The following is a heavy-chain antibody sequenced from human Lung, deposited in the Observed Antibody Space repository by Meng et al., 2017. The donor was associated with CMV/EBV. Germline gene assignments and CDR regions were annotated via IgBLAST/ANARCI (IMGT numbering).Heavy chain of an antibody. CDR3: TKGRQYSDFWSGQEH. D-gene: IGHD3-3*01. V-gene: IGHV3-23*01. J-gene: IGHJ1*01. CDR2: LSGSGANT. CDR1: GCTFRYYA. Sequence: SGCTFRYYARSWIRQAPGKGLEVVSSLSGSGANTFYADSVKGRFTISRENSKNTLYLQMHSLRGEDTAIYYCTKGRQYSDFWSGQEHWGQGTLVTVSS.